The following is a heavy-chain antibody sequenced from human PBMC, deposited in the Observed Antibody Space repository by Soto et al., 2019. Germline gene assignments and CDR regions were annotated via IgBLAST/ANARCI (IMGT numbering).Heavy chain of an antibody. CDR3: ALGYYGSGSYYIAPFFYYYYYMDV. J-gene: IGHJ6*03. CDR2: IDWDDDK. V-gene: IGHV2-70*11. D-gene: IGHD3-10*01. CDR1: GFSLSTSGMC. Sequence: SGPTLVNPTQTLTLTCTFSGFSLSTSGMCVSWIRQPPGKALEWLARIDWDDDKYYSTSLKTRLTISKDTSKNQVVLTMTNMDPVDTATYYCALGYYGSGSYYIAPFFYYYYYMDVWGKGTTVTVSS.